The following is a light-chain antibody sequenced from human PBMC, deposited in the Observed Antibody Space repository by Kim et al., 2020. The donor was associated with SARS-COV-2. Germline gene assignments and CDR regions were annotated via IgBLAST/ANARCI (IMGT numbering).Light chain of an antibody. V-gene: IGLV1-51*01. CDR2: DNN. CDR3: GTWDSSLSAGNV. CDR1: SSNIGNNY. J-gene: IGLJ1*01. Sequence: QKDTISCSGSSSNIGNNYVSWYQQLPGTAPKLLIYDNNKRPSGIPDRFSGSKSGTSATLGITGLQTGDEADYYCGTWDSSLSAGNVFGTGTKVTVL.